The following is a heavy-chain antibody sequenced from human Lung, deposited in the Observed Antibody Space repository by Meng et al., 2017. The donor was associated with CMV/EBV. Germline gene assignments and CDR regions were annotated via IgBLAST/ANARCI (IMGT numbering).Heavy chain of an antibody. CDR1: GGSISSSY. V-gene: IGHV4-59*01. CDR3: ARDGTGFYFDY. CDR2: ISYTGST. Sequence: LSCTVSGGSISSSYWSWIRQPPGKGLEWIGYISYTGSTNYNPSLKSRVPISLDTSKNQFSLRLNSVTAADTALYYCARDGTGFYFDYWGQGTLVTVSS. J-gene: IGHJ4*02. D-gene: IGHD3/OR15-3a*01.